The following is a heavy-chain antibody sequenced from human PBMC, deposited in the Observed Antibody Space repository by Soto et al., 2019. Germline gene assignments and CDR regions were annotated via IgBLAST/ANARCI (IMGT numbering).Heavy chain of an antibody. J-gene: IGHJ2*01. CDR1: GFTFSDYY. CDR2: INSSSSYT. D-gene: IGHD6-13*01. Sequence: QVQLVESGGGLVKPGGSLRLSCAASGFTFSDYYMSWSRQAPGKGLEWVSYINSSSSYTNYADSVKGRFTISRDNAKNSLYLQMNSLRAEDTAVYYCARIITAAGGRRYFDLWGRGTLVTVSS. CDR3: ARIITAAGGRRYFDL. V-gene: IGHV3-11*05.